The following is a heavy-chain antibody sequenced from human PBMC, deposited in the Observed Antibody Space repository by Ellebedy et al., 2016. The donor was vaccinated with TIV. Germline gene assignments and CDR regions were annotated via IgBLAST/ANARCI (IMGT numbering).Heavy chain of an antibody. V-gene: IGHV1-24*01. Sequence: AASVKVSCKVFGYTLNELSIHWVRQAPGKGLEWMGGFDPEDAETMYAQQFQGRVTMTEDKSTDTAYLELSSLRSEDTAEYYCATDVGWNYHGSGSYFGDWGQGTLVIVSS. CDR3: ATDVGWNYHGSGSYFGD. CDR1: GYTLNELS. D-gene: IGHD3-10*01. J-gene: IGHJ4*02. CDR2: FDPEDAET.